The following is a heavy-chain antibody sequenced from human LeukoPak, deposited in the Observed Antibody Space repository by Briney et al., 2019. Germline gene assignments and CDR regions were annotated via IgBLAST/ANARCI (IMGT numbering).Heavy chain of an antibody. J-gene: IGHJ4*02. CDR1: GFTFSGYS. V-gene: IGHV3-48*01. Sequence: GGSLRLSCAASGFTFSGYSMNWVRQAPGKGLEWVSYISRDSSVIHYADSVKGRFTISRDNAKNSLYLQMNSLRAEDTAVFYCARVRAAAEGTTFDYWGQGTLVTVSS. CDR3: ARVRAAAEGTTFDY. D-gene: IGHD6-13*01. CDR2: ISRDSSVI.